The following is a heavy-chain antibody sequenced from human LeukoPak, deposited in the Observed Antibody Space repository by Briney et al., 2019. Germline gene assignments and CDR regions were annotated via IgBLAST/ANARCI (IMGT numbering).Heavy chain of an antibody. CDR1: GYSISSGYY. V-gene: IGHV4-38-2*02. D-gene: IGHD1-26*01. CDR2: IYHSGST. CDR3: ARVEQESGSCYYYYYYMDV. J-gene: IGHJ6*03. Sequence: SETLSLTCTVSGYSISSGYYWGWIRQPPGKGLEWIGSIYHSGSTYYNPSLKSRVTISVDTSKNQFSLKLSSVTAADTAVYYCARVEQESGSCYYYYYYMDVWGKGTTVTVSS.